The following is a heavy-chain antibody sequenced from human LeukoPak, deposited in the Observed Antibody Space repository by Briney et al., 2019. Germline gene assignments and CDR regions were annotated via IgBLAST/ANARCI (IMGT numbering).Heavy chain of an antibody. Sequence: ASVKVSCKASGYTFTSYAMNWVRQAPGQGLEWMGWINTNTGNPTYAQGFTGRFVFSLDTSVSTAYLQISSLKAEDTAVYYCARGLVTMVRGVKGVFDPWGQGTLVTVSS. CDR2: INTNTGNP. CDR3: ARGLVTMVRGVKGVFDP. V-gene: IGHV7-4-1*02. D-gene: IGHD3-10*01. J-gene: IGHJ5*02. CDR1: GYTFTSYA.